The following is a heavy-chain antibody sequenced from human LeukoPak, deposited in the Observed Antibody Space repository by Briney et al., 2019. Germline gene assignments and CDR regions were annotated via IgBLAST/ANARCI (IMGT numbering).Heavy chain of an antibody. CDR1: GFTFSNYA. D-gene: IGHD4-17*01. Sequence: GGSLRLSCAASGFTFSNYALSWVRQAPGKGLEWVSGISGGGGSTYYADSVKGRFTISRDKSKNTLYLQMDSLRAEDTAVYYCAKVRDSATVTGRFDNWGQGTMVTVSS. CDR3: AKVRDSATVTGRFDN. CDR2: ISGGGGST. V-gene: IGHV3-23*01. J-gene: IGHJ5*02.